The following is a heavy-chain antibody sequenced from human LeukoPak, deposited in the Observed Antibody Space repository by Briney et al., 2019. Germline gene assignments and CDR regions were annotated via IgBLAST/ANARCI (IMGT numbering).Heavy chain of an antibody. J-gene: IGHJ4*02. CDR3: SRDPRLLDY. CDR2: INGGGNVI. CDR1: GFTFSVHY. D-gene: IGHD2-15*01. V-gene: IGHV3-11*01. Sequence: GGSLRLSCGASGFTFSVHYMTWIRQAPGKGLELVSYINGGGNVINYADSVKGRFTISRDNAKNSLYLQMNSLRDEDTAVYYRSRDPRLLDYWGQGTLVTVSS.